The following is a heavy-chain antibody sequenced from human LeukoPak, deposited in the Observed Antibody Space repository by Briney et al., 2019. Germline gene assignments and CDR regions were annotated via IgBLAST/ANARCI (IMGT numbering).Heavy chain of an antibody. V-gene: IGHV3-23*01. CDR1: GFTFTRYA. CDR2: LSGSGGVT. J-gene: IGHJ6*03. CDR3: ASDFPLYYYYMDV. Sequence: GGSLRLSCAASGFTFTRYAMSWVRQAPGKGLEWVSVLSGSGGVTYYVDSVQGRFTISRDNSKNTLYLQMNSLRAEDTAVYYCASDFPLYYYYMDVWGKGTTVTVSS.